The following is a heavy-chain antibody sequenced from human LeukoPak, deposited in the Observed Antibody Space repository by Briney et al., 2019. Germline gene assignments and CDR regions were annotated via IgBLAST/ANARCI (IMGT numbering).Heavy chain of an antibody. J-gene: IGHJ6*02. CDR2: IYYSGST. Sequence: SETLSLTCTVSGGSISSYYCSWIRQPPGPGLEWVGNIYYSGSTNYNPSLKSRVTISVDTSKNQFSLKLSSVTAADTAVYYCARDRIRTPRYYYCYYGMDVWGQGTTVTVSS. CDR1: GGSISSYY. CDR3: ARDRIRTPRYYYCYYGMDV. V-gene: IGHV4-59*12. D-gene: IGHD2-15*01.